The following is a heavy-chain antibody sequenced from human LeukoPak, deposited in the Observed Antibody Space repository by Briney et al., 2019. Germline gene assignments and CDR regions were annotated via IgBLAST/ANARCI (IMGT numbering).Heavy chain of an antibody. D-gene: IGHD6-13*01. J-gene: IGHJ4*02. CDR3: AKEIAAVGTPFFDQ. CDR2: ISGSGGA. V-gene: IGHV3-23*01. CDR1: GFTFSSYG. Sequence: GGSLRLSCAASGFTFSSYGMSWVRQAPGKGPEWVSGISGSGGAHYADSVKGRFTISRDNSKSTLYLQMNSLRGEDTAVYYCAKEIAAVGTPFFDQWGQGTLVTVSS.